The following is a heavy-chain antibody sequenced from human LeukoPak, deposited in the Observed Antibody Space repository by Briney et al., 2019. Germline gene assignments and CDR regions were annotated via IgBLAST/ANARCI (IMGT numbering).Heavy chain of an antibody. D-gene: IGHD2-2*02. J-gene: IGHJ6*02. CDR2: INHSGST. CDR3: ARERLYCSSTSCYISYYGMDV. V-gene: IGHV4-34*01. Sequence: SETLSLTCAVYGGSFSGYYWSWIRQPPGKGLEWIGEINHSGSTNYNPSLKSRVTKSVDTSKNQFSLKLSSVTAADTAVYYCARERLYCSSTSCYISYYGMDVWGQGTTVTVSS. CDR1: GGSFSGYY.